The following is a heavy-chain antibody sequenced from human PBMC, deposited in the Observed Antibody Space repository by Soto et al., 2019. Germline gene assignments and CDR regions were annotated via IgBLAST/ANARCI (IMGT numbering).Heavy chain of an antibody. CDR2: ISGSGGST. CDR1: GFTFSSYA. CDR3: AKVRDGDYIFDY. D-gene: IGHD4-17*01. V-gene: IGHV3-23*01. J-gene: IGHJ4*02. Sequence: GGSLRLSCAASGFTFSSYAMSLVRQAPGKGLEWVSAISGSGGSTYYADSVKGRFTISRDNSKNTLYLQMNSLRAEDTAVYYCAKVRDGDYIFDYWGQGTLVTVSS.